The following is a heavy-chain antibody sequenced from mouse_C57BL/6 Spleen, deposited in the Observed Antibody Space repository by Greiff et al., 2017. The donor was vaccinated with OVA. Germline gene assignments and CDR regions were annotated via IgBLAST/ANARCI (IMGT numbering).Heavy chain of an antibody. V-gene: IGHV1-74*01. CDR1: GYTFTSYW. Sequence: QVHVKQPGAELVKPGASVKVSCKASGYTFTSYWMHWVKQRPGQGLEWIGRIHPSDSDTNYNQKFKGKATLTVDKSSSTAYMQLSSLTSEDSAVYYCAIEGDYYGSSYYYAMDYWGQGTSVTVSS. J-gene: IGHJ4*01. CDR2: IHPSDSDT. D-gene: IGHD1-1*01. CDR3: AIEGDYYGSSYYYAMDY.